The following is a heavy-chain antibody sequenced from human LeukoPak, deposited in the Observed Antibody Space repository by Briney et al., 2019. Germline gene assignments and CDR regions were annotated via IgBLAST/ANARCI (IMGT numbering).Heavy chain of an antibody. V-gene: IGHV3-30-3*01. Sequence: GGSLRPSCAASGFTFSSYAMHWVRQAPGKGLEWVAVISYDGSNKYYADSVKGRFTISRDNSKNTLYLQMNSLRAEDTAVYYCARAPSSSWYEGYFDLWGRGTLVTVSS. D-gene: IGHD6-13*01. J-gene: IGHJ2*01. CDR1: GFTFSSYA. CDR2: ISYDGSNK. CDR3: ARAPSSSWYEGYFDL.